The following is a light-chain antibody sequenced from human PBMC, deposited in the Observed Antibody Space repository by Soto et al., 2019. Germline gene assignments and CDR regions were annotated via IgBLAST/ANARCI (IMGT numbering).Light chain of an antibody. J-gene: IGKJ4*01. CDR3: QHYDSSAPLI. Sequence: EIVLTQSPAILSLSPGERATLSCRASQSLTTNFLAWYQQKPGQAPRLLIYGPSSRAPGCPGRFSGDGAGTDFTLTINGLEPEDFAVYYCQHYDSSAPLIFGGGTKVDIK. V-gene: IGKV3-20*01. CDR1: QSLTTNF. CDR2: GPS.